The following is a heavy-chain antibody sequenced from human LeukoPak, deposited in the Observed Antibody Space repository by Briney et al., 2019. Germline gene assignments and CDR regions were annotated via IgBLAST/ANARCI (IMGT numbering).Heavy chain of an antibody. CDR1: GFTFSSYG. J-gene: IGHJ4*02. CDR2: IWYDGSYT. V-gene: IGHV3-33*06. D-gene: IGHD1-26*01. CDR3: AKPTSGDGSFLIDY. Sequence: GGSLRLSCAASGFTFSSYGMHWVRQAPGKGLEWVAVIWYDGSYTYYAESVKGRFTISRDNSRNTLYLQMSSLRAEETAVYYCAKPTSGDGSFLIDYWGQGTLVTVSS.